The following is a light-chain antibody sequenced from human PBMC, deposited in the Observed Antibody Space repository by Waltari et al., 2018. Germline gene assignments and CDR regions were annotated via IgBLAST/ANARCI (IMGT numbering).Light chain of an antibody. CDR3: QHRGHWPPEAT. J-gene: IGKJ3*01. CDR1: QSISSY. V-gene: IGKV3-11*01. Sequence: EIVLTQSPATLSLSPGERASLSCRASQSISSYLAWSQQKPGKAPRLLIYDASTRATGIPARFSGSGSGTDFTLIISSLGPEDCAVYYCQHRGHWPPEATFGPGTKVDIK. CDR2: DAS.